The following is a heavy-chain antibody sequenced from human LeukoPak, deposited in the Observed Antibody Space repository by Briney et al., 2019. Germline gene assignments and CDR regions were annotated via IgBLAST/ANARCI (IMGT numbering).Heavy chain of an antibody. Sequence: GESLKISCKGSGYSISNYWIGWVRQMPGKGLEWMGIIYPDESDTRYSPSFQGQVTISADKSISTAYLQWSSLKASDSAIYYCARHEGGGWYIDYWGQGTLVTVSS. D-gene: IGHD6-19*01. CDR2: IYPDESDT. CDR3: ARHEGGGWYIDY. CDR1: GYSISNYW. J-gene: IGHJ4*02. V-gene: IGHV5-51*01.